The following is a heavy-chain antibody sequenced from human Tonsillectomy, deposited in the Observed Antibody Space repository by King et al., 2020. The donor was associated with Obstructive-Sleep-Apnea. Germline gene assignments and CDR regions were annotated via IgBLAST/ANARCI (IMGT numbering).Heavy chain of an antibody. CDR2: FDPEDGET. CDR1: GYTLTELS. CDR3: ATSKPMIVAVMVH. J-gene: IGHJ4*02. Sequence: QLVQSGAEVKKPGASVRVSCKVSGYTLTELSIHWVRQAPGRGLEWMGTFDPEDGETIYAQKFQGRVTMTEDTSTDTAYMDLSSLRSEDTAVYYCATSKPMIVAVMVHWGQGTLVTVSS. V-gene: IGHV1-24*01. D-gene: IGHD3-22*01.